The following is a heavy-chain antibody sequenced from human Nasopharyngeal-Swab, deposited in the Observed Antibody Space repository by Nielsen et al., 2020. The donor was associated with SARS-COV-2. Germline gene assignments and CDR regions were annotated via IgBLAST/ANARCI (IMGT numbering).Heavy chain of an antibody. CDR3: ARLRYLGIPAYYFDY. Sequence: SETLSLTCTVSGGPIRSSSHFWAWIRQPPGKGLEWIGSLYYTGTTHYNPSLKSRVTMSVDTSKSQFSLQLSSVTAADTAVYYCARLRYLGIPAYYFDYWGQGILVTVSS. V-gene: IGHV4-39*01. J-gene: IGHJ4*02. CDR2: LYYTGTT. D-gene: IGHD7-27*01. CDR1: GGPIRSSSHF.